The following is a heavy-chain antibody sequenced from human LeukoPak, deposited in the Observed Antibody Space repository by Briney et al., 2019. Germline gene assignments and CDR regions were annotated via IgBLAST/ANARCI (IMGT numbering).Heavy chain of an antibody. J-gene: IGHJ4*02. CDR2: IKNKVDGGTV. CDR3: TTGPGDYEIH. Sequence: GGSLRLSSAASGFTFTNAWMSWVRQAPGKGLEWVGRIKNKVDGGTVDYAAPVKGRFTISRDDSKNILFLQMNSLKTEVTAVYYCTTGPGDYEIHWGQGTLVTVSS. V-gene: IGHV3-15*01. D-gene: IGHD4-17*01. CDR1: GFTFTNAW.